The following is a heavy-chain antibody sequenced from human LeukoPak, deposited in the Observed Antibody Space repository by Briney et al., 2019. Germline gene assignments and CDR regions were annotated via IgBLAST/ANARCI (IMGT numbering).Heavy chain of an antibody. Sequence: GGSLRLSCAASGFTFSSHWMSWVRQTPGKGLERVATIKQDGSEKYYADSLNGRFTISRDNTRNSLCLQMNSLRAEDTGIYYCARDFGRPTTFDYWGQGTLLTVSS. CDR1: GFTFSSHW. CDR2: IKQDGSEK. D-gene: IGHD3-3*01. V-gene: IGHV3-7*03. J-gene: IGHJ4*02. CDR3: ARDFGRPTTFDY.